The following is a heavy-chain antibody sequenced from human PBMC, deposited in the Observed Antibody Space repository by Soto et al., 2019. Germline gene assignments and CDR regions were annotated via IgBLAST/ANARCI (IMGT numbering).Heavy chain of an antibody. J-gene: IGHJ4*02. CDR1: GFTFSSYG. V-gene: IGHV3-33*01. Sequence: GGSLRLSCAASGFTFSSYGMHWVRQAPGKGLEWVAVIWYDGSNKYYADSVKGRFTISRDNSKNTLYVQMISLRAEDTAVYYCARDPSHGSGSYLDYWGQGTLVTVSS. D-gene: IGHD3-10*01. CDR2: IWYDGSNK. CDR3: ARDPSHGSGSYLDY.